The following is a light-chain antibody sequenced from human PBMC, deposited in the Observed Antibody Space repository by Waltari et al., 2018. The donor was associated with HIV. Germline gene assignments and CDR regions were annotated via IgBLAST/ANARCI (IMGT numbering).Light chain of an antibody. Sequence: QSALTQPASVSGSLGQSVPISCTGANSAIGGYNYVSWYQQHPGKAPKLIIHEVSNRPSGVSDRFSGSKSGNTASLTISGLQAEDESDYYCSSFITTTTHVVFGGGTRLTVL. V-gene: IGLV2-14*01. J-gene: IGLJ2*01. CDR1: NSAIGGYNY. CDR3: SSFITTTTHVV. CDR2: EVS.